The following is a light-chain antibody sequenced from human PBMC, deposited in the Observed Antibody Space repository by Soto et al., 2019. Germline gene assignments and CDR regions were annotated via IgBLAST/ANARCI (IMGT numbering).Light chain of an antibody. CDR1: ETVATN. CDR3: QQYGSSPRT. V-gene: IGKV3-20*01. J-gene: IGKJ1*01. CDR2: GAS. Sequence: ELVMTQSAATLSVSPGERATLSCRASETVATNLAWYQQKPGQAPRLLISGASSRATGIPDRFSGSGYGTDFNLTISRLETEDFAVYYCQQYGSSPRTFGQGTKVDI.